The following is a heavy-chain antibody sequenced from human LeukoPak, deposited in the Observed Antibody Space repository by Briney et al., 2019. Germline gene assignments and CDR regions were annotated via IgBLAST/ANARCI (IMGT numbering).Heavy chain of an antibody. Sequence: ASVKVSCTASGYTFTTYIIHWVRQAPGQGPEWMGWISAYNGNTNYAQKLQGRVTMTTDTSTSTAYMELRSLRSDDTAVYYCARLGASLGYCSGGSCYDDYWGQGTLVTVSS. CDR1: GYTFTTYI. D-gene: IGHD2-15*01. CDR3: ARLGASLGYCSGGSCYDDY. CDR2: ISAYNGNT. J-gene: IGHJ4*02. V-gene: IGHV1-18*01.